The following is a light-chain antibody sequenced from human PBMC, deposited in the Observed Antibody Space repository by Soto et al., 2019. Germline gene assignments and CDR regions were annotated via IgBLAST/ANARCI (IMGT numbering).Light chain of an antibody. V-gene: IGLV1-40*01. CDR3: AVWDDSLSGPV. Sequence: QSVLTQPPSVSGAPGQRVTISCTGSRSNIGAGYDVHWYQQLPGTAPKLLIYGNSNRPSGVPDRFSGSKSGTSASLAITGLQAEDEADYYCAVWDDSLSGPVFGGGTKLTVL. J-gene: IGLJ3*02. CDR1: RSNIGAGYD. CDR2: GNS.